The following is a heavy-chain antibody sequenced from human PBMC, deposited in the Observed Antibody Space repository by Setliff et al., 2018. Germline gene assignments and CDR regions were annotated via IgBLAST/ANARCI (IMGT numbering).Heavy chain of an antibody. CDR1: SGSIINYY. J-gene: IGHJ6*02. CDR3: AREICNNGDCYSDYGMDV. Sequence: NPSETLSLTCTVSSGSIINYYWSWVRQPPGRPLEWIGYIKYDGTTDYNPSLDSRVTISRDNAKNSLYLQMNSLRAEDTAIYYCAREICNNGDCYSDYGMDVWGQGTTVTVS. D-gene: IGHD2-21*02. V-gene: IGHV4-59*12. CDR2: IKYDGTT.